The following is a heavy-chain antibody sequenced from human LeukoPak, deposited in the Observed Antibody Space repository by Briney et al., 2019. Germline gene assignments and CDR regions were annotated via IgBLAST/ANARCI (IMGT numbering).Heavy chain of an antibody. V-gene: IGHV3-7*03. CDR3: GRNRAPSY. J-gene: IGHJ4*02. CDR2: IKEDGSEK. Sequence: GGSLRLSCAASGFTFSSYWMTWVRQAPGKGLEWVANIKEDGSEKYYVDSVKGRFTISKDSTKNSLYLQMNSLRAEDTAVYYCGRNRAPSYWGQGTLVTVPS. CDR1: GFTFSSYW. D-gene: IGHD2/OR15-2a*01.